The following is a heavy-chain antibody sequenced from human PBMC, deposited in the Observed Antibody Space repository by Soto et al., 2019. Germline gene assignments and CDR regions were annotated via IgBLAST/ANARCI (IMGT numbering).Heavy chain of an antibody. D-gene: IGHD3-16*01. CDR1: GFTFSSYA. V-gene: IGHV3-30-3*01. CDR2: ISYDGSNK. CDR3: ARDLGFTPSYYYYGMDV. Sequence: GGSLRLSCAASGFTFSSYAMHWVRQAPGKGLEWVAVISYDGSNKYYADSVKGRFTISRDNSKNTLYLQMNSLRAEDTAVYYCARDLGFTPSYYYYGMDVWGQGTTVTVPS. J-gene: IGHJ6*02.